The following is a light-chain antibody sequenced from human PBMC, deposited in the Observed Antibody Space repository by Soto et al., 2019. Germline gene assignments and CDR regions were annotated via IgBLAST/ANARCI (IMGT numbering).Light chain of an antibody. J-gene: IGKJ1*01. CDR1: QSVDSTF. CDR3: QQYMSPVT. CDR2: GAS. Sequence: EVVLTQSPGSLSLSPGQRATLSCRASQSVDSTFFAWYQKKPGQAPRLLIYGASKRATGIPDRFSGSGSGTDFTLIISRLEPEDFAVHYCQQYMSPVTFGQGTKVEIK. V-gene: IGKV3-20*01.